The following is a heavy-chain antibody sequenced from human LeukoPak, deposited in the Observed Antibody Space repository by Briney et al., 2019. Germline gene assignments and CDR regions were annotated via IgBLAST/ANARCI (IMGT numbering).Heavy chain of an antibody. J-gene: IGHJ4*02. V-gene: IGHV3-23*01. CDR3: AKGRDSSGYYPLFDY. CDR1: GFTFSSYE. D-gene: IGHD3-22*01. Sequence: GGSLRLSCAASGFTFSSYEMTWVRQAPGKGLEWVSAISGSGGSTYYADSVKGRFTISRDNSKNTLYLQMNSLRAQDAAVYYCAKGRDSSGYYPLFDYWGQGTLVTVSS. CDR2: ISGSGGST.